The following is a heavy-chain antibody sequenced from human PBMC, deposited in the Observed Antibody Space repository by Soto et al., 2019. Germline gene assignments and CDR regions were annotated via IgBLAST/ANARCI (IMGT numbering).Heavy chain of an antibody. D-gene: IGHD2-15*01. CDR1: GYRFTSSW. CDR2: IYPGDSDA. Sequence: GESLKISCQGSGYRFTSSWIAWVRQLPGRDLEWMGTIYPGDSDARYSPSFQGRITISADKSISTAFLQWGSLKASDTAMYYCARQGEFCSGDNCYTDYWGQGTLVTVSS. CDR3: ARQGEFCSGDNCYTDY. V-gene: IGHV5-51*01. J-gene: IGHJ4*02.